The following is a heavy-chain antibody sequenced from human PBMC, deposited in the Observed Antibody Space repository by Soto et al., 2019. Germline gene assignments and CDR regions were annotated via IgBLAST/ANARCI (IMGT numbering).Heavy chain of an antibody. CDR3: ARGPLPDY. CDR1: GGSFSGYY. Sequence: QVQLQQWGAGLLKPSETLSLTCAVYGGSFSGYYWSWIRQPPGKGLEWIGEINHSGSTNYNPSLKSRVTISVDTSKNQVSLKLSSVTAADTAVYYCARGPLPDYWGQGTLVTVSS. CDR2: INHSGST. J-gene: IGHJ4*02. V-gene: IGHV4-34*01.